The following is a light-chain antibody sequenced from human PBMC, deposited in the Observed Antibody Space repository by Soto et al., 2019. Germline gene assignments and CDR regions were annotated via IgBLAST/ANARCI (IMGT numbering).Light chain of an antibody. J-gene: IGKJ1*01. V-gene: IGKV3-15*01. CDR1: QSVSSK. Sequence: EIVLTQSPASLSVSPGERATLSCRASQSVSSKLAWFQQKPGQAPRLLIYGASTRATGIPARFSGSGSETEFTLTISSLQSEDFAVCSCQQYNAWPRPFGQGTRVEIK. CDR2: GAS. CDR3: QQYNAWPRP.